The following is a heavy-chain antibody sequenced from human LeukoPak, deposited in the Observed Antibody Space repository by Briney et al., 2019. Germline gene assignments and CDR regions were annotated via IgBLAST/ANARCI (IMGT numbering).Heavy chain of an antibody. CDR3: SRGF. V-gene: IGHV3-23*01. CDR1: GFTFTTNA. J-gene: IGHJ4*02. CDR2: ISGRTGAT. Sequence: GGSLRLSCAASGFTFTTNAMSWVRQAPGKGLEWVSAISGRTGATYYADSEKGRFTISRDNSKSTLYLQMDSLRAEDTAVYYCSRGFWGQGTLVTVSS.